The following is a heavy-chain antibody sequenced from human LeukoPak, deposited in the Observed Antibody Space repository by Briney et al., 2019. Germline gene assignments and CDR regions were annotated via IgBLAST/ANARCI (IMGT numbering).Heavy chain of an antibody. CDR3: ARKYYGSGSYYMDV. J-gene: IGHJ6*03. V-gene: IGHV3-48*04. D-gene: IGHD3-10*01. Sequence: GGSLRLSCAASGFTFSNYGMKWVCQAPGKGLEWISFISGSSSTIYDADSVKGRFTVSRDNAKNALYLQMNSPRAEDTAVYYCARKYYGSGSYYMDVWGKGTTVTVSS. CDR1: GFTFSNYG. CDR2: ISGSSSTI.